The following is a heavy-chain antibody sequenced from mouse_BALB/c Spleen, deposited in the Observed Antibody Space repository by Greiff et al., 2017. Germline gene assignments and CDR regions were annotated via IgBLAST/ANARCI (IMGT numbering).Heavy chain of an antibody. J-gene: IGHJ3*01. D-gene: IGHD2-4*01. Sequence: QVQLQQSGPGLVAPSQSLSITCTVSGFSLTSYDISWIRQPPGKGLEWLGVIWTGGGTNYNSAFMSRLSISKDNSKSQVFLKMNSLQTDDTAMYYCAPSYDYGEGFAYWGQGTLVTVSA. V-gene: IGHV2-9-2*01. CDR2: IWTGGGT. CDR3: APSYDYGEGFAY. CDR1: GFSLTSYD.